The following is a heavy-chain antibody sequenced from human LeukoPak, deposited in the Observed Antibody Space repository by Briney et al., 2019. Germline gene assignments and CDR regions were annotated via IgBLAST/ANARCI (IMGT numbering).Heavy chain of an antibody. V-gene: IGHV3-23*01. J-gene: IGHJ4*02. D-gene: IGHD3-22*01. Sequence: GGSLRLSCAASGFTFSSYGMSWVRQAPGKGLEWVSAISGSGGSTYYADSVKGRFTISRDNSKNTLYLQMNSLRAEDTAVYYCAKDAGYDSSGYTAVYYFDYWGQGTLVTVSS. CDR1: GFTFSSYG. CDR3: AKDAGYDSSGYTAVYYFDY. CDR2: ISGSGGST.